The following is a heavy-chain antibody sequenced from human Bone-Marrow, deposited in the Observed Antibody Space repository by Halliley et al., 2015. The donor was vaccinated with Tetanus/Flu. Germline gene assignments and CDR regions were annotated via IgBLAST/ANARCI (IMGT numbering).Heavy chain of an antibody. CDR3: ARFWSGFDY. D-gene: IGHD3-3*01. J-gene: IGHJ4*02. Sequence: PPGKELDWIAYIYYSGTTHYNPSLKSRVPISVDRPKNQFPLRLTSVTAADTAVYYCARFWSGFDYWGQGTLVTVSS. V-gene: IGHV4-59*01. CDR2: IYYSGTT.